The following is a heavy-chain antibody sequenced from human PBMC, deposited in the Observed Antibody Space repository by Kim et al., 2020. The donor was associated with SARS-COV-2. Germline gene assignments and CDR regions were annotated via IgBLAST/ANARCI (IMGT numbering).Heavy chain of an antibody. Sequence: GGSLRLSCAASGFTFSSYAMHWVRQAPGKGLEWVAVISYDGSNKYYADSVKGRFTISRDNSKNTLYLQMNSLRAEDTAVYYCAREQYYYDSSGYYYGTICYYHGMDLWGQGTTVTVSS. V-gene: IGHV3-30*04. CDR2: ISYDGSNK. D-gene: IGHD3-22*01. CDR3: AREQYYYDSSGYYYGTICYYHGMDL. CDR1: GFTFSSYA. J-gene: IGHJ6*02.